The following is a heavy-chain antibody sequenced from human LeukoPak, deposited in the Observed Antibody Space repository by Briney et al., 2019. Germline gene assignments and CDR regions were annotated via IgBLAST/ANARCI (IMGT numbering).Heavy chain of an antibody. J-gene: IGHJ4*02. D-gene: IGHD2-21*01. CDR1: GFTFTRYW. Sequence: GGSLRLSCAASGFTFTRYWMSWVRQAPGKGLEWVANIKQDGSEKNYVDSVRGRFTISRDNAKDSLYLQMNNLRAEDTAVYYCAKGYCGGDCPFDYWGQGTLVTVSS. CDR3: AKGYCGGDCPFDY. V-gene: IGHV3-7*01. CDR2: IKQDGSEK.